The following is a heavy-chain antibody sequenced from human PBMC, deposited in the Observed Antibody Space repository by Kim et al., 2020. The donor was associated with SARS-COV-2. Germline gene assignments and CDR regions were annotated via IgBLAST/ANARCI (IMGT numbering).Heavy chain of an antibody. Sequence: GGSLRLSCAASGFSIDYNAMTWVRQAPGKGLEWVSSLGGDGNTFYANSVKGRFTIPKDNSKNTLYLQMRGLRVDDTAVYFCAKDVLQWQNDFCGQGTLVT. CDR3: AKDVLQWQNDF. CDR1: GFSIDYNA. CDR2: LGGDGNT. D-gene: IGHD4-4*01. J-gene: IGHJ4*02. V-gene: IGHV3-23*01.